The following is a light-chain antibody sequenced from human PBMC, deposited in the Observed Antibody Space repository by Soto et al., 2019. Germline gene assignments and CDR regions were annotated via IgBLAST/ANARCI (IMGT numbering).Light chain of an antibody. J-gene: IGLJ1*01. CDR2: EGI. CDR1: SSDIGTYNL. V-gene: IGLV2-23*01. CDR3: CSYGGGNNFYL. Sequence: QSVLTQPASVSGSPGQSITISCTGTSSDIGTYNLVSWYQHYPGKAPKLMIYEGIKRPSGVSNRFSGSKSGNTAFLTISGLQAEDEGDYYCCSYGGGNNFYLFGTGTKSP.